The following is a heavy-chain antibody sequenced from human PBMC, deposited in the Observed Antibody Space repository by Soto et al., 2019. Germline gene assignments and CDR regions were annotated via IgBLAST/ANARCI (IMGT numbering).Heavy chain of an antibody. Sequence: GGSLRLSCAASGFTFSSYAMHWVRQAPGKGLEWVAVISYDGSNKYYADSVKGRFTISRDNSKNTLYLQMNSLRAEDTAVYYCARELLVPAAIDYYYYGMDVWGQGTTVTVSS. CDR1: GFTFSSYA. CDR2: ISYDGSNK. V-gene: IGHV3-30-3*01. CDR3: ARELLVPAAIDYYYYGMDV. J-gene: IGHJ6*02. D-gene: IGHD2-2*01.